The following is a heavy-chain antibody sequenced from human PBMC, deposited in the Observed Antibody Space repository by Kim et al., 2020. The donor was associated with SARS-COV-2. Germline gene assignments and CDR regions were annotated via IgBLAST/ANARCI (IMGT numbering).Heavy chain of an antibody. CDR2: IAPMLDKT. V-gene: IGHV1-69*08. CDR1: GGTFKSYT. Sequence: SVKVSCKASGGTFKSYTLSWVRQAPGEGLEWMGRIAPMLDKTDYAQQFQGRFTITADESTSTVFMQLSSLSSEDTAIYYCARVTSLLGEDYWGQGTLVTVSS. J-gene: IGHJ4*01. D-gene: IGHD3-16*01. CDR3: ARVTSLLGEDY.